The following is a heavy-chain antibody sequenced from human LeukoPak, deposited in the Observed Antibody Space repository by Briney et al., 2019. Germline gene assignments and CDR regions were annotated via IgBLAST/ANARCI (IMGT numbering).Heavy chain of an antibody. CDR2: INHSGST. Sequence: PSETLSLTCAVYGGSFSGYYWSWIRQPPGKGPEWIGEINHSGSTNYNPSLKSRVTISVDKSKNQFSLKLSSVTAADTAVYYCARRERSDFWSGYRAFDIWGQGTMVTVSS. V-gene: IGHV4-34*01. CDR3: ARRERSDFWSGYRAFDI. J-gene: IGHJ3*02. CDR1: GGSFSGYY. D-gene: IGHD3-3*01.